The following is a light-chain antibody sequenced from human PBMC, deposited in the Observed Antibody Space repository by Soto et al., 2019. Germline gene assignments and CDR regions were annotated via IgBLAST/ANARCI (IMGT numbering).Light chain of an antibody. CDR1: SSNIGSDF. Sequence: QSVLTQPPSASGTPGQKVTISCSRSSSNIGSDFVYWFQQFPGTAPMLLIYRNNQRPSGVSDRFSGSKSGTSGSLTISGLRSEDEADYYCVSWDGSLSGWVFGGGTKLTVL. V-gene: IGLV1-47*01. J-gene: IGLJ3*02. CDR2: RNN. CDR3: VSWDGSLSGWV.